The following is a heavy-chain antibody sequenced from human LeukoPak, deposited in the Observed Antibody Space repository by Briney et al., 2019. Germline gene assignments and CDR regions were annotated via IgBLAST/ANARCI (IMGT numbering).Heavy chain of an antibody. D-gene: IGHD6-13*01. J-gene: IGHJ4*02. V-gene: IGHV1-46*01. CDR3: ARGPRIAAASFDY. CDR2: INPSGGST. Sequence: GASVKVSCKASGYTFTSYYMHWVRQAPGQGLEWMGIINPSGGSTSYAQKFQGRVTMTRDTSISTAYMELSRLRSDDTAVYYCARGPRIAAASFDYWGQGTLVTVSS. CDR1: GYTFTSYY.